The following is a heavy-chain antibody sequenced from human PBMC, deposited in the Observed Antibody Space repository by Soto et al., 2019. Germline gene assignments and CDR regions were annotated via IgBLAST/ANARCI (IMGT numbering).Heavy chain of an antibody. V-gene: IGHV1-18*01. J-gene: IGHJ4*02. Sequence: ASVKVSCKASGYTFTSYGISWVRQAPGQGLEWMGWISAYNGNTNYAQKLQGRVTMTTDTATSTAYMELRSLRSDDTAVYYCARDVIAVAGFYFDYWGQGTLVTVSS. CDR3: ARDVIAVAGFYFDY. D-gene: IGHD6-19*01. CDR1: GYTFTSYG. CDR2: ISAYNGNT.